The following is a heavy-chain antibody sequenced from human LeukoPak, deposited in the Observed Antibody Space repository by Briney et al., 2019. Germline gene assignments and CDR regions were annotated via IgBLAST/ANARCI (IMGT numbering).Heavy chain of an antibody. CDR2: INHSGST. Sequence: SETLSLTCAVYGGSFSGYYWSWIRQPPGKWLEWIGEINHSGSTNYNPSLKSRVTISVDTSKNQFSLKLSSVTAADTAVYYCTVTTKYWGQGTLVTVSS. D-gene: IGHD4-17*01. J-gene: IGHJ4*02. CDR1: GGSFSGYY. V-gene: IGHV4-34*01. CDR3: TVTTKY.